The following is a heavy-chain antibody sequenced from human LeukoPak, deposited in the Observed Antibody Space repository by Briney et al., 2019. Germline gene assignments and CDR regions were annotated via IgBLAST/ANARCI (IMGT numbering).Heavy chain of an antibody. Sequence: GGSLRLSCAASGFTFSSYAMSRVRQAPGKGLEWVSAISGSGGSTYYADSVKGRFTISRDNSKNTLYLQMNSLRAEDTAVYYCARATRRGGWFDPWGQGTLVTVSS. CDR1: GFTFSSYA. CDR2: ISGSGGST. CDR3: ARATRRGGWFDP. V-gene: IGHV3-23*01. J-gene: IGHJ5*02. D-gene: IGHD2-15*01.